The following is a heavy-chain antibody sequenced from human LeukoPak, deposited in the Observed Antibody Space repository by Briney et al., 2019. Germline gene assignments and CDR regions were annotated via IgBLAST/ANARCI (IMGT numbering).Heavy chain of an antibody. Sequence: GGSLRLSCAASGFTFSDYYMSWIRQAPGKGLEWVAVISYDGSNKYYADSVKGRFTISRDNSKNTLYLQMNSLRAEDTAVYYCAREIGDYGDYWGQGTLVTVSS. CDR3: AREIGDYGDY. CDR1: GFTFSDYY. V-gene: IGHV3-30*03. J-gene: IGHJ4*02. D-gene: IGHD3-10*01. CDR2: ISYDGSNK.